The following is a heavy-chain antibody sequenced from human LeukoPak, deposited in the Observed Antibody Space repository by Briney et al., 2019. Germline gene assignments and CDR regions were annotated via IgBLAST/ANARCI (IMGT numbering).Heavy chain of an antibody. V-gene: IGHV3-30*03. CDR1: GFTFSSYG. Sequence: GGSLRLSCAASGFTFSSYGMHWVRQAPGKGLEWVAVISYDGSNKYYADSVKGRFTISRDNSKNTLYLQMNSLRAEDTAVYYCATGYSSRDDDQVWGQGTLVTVSS. J-gene: IGHJ4*02. CDR3: ATGYSSRDDDQV. CDR2: ISYDGSNK. D-gene: IGHD6-13*01.